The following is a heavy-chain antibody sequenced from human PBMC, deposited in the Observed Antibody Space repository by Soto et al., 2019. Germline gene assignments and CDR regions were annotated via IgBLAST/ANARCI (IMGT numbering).Heavy chain of an antibody. CDR2: IYYSGST. V-gene: IGHV4-30-4*01. D-gene: IGHD3-22*01. J-gene: IGHJ3*02. CDR1: GGSISSGDHY. Sequence: PSETLSLTCTVSGGSISSGDHYWSWIRQPPGKGLEWIGYIYYSGSTYYNPSLKSRVTISVDTSKNQFSLKLSSVTAADTAVYYCATEVIYYDSSGYWTVVGDTLDIWGQGTMVTVSS. CDR3: ATEVIYYDSSGYWTVVGDTLDI.